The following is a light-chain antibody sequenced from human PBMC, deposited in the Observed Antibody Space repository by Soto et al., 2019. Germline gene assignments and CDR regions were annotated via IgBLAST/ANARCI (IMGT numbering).Light chain of an antibody. CDR2: EGS. CDR3: CAYAGSSTWV. V-gene: IGLV2-23*01. Sequence: QSALTQPAPVSGSPGQSITISCTGTSSDVGSYKLVSWYQHHPGKAPKLMIYEGSKRPSGISNRFSGSKSGNTASLTISGLQAEDEADYYCCAYAGSSTWVFGGGTKLTVL. J-gene: IGLJ3*02. CDR1: SSDVGSYKL.